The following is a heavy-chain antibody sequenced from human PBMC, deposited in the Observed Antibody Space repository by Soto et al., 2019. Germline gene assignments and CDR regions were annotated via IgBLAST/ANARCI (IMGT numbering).Heavy chain of an antibody. D-gene: IGHD3-22*01. V-gene: IGHV1-58*01. J-gene: IGHJ4*02. CDR2: IVVGSGNT. CDR1: GFTFTSSA. Sequence: GASVKVSCKASGFTFTSSAVQWVRQARGQRLEWIGWIVVGSGNTNYAQKFQERVTITRDMSTSTAYMELSSLRSEDTAVYYCAPETNNYYDSNTNPDLDYWGQGTLVTVSS. CDR3: APETNNYYDSNTNPDLDY.